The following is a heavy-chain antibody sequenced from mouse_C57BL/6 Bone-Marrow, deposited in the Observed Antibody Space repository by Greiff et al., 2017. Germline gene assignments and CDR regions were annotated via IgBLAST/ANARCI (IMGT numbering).Heavy chain of an antibody. J-gene: IGHJ1*03. D-gene: IGHD2-4*01. CDR3: ARNGSTMITNWYFDV. V-gene: IGHV5-12*01. CDR1: GFTFSDYY. CDR2: ISNGGGST. Sequence: EVQRVESGGGLVQPGGSLKLSCAASGFTFSDYYMYWVRQTPEKRLEWVAYISNGGGSTYYPDTVKGRFTISRDNAKNTLYLQMSRLKSEDTAMYYCARNGSTMITNWYFDVWGTGTTVTVSS.